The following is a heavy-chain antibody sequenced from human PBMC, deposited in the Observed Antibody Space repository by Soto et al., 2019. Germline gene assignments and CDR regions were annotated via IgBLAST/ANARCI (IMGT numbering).Heavy chain of an antibody. Sequence: QVQLVESGGGLVKPGGSLRLSCAASGFNFSDYYMSWIRQAPGTGLTCLSYISGTRDYRDYPDSVKGRFTTSRYNARNSLHIEMDGLRVDDTAVYYWARVKSLNAYSRVLDVWGLGTTVTVSS. CDR1: GFNFSDYY. J-gene: IGHJ6*02. D-gene: IGHD1-26*01. CDR2: ISGTRDYR. CDR3: ARVKSLNAYSRVLDV. V-gene: IGHV3-11*06.